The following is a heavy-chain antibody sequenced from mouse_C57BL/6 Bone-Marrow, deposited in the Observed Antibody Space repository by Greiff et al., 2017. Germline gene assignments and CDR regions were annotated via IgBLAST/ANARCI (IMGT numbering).Heavy chain of an antibody. CDR1: GFTFSDYG. J-gene: IGHJ3*01. D-gene: IGHD1-1*01. CDR2: ISSCCSTI. V-gene: IGHV5-17*01. CDR3: ARDYYYGSSPFAY. Sequence: EVMLVESGGGLVKPGGSLKLSCAVSGFTFSDYGLHWVRQAPAKGLQWVAYISSCCSTIYYADSLKGRFTISRDNAKNTLFLQMTSLRAEETAMYYGARDYYYGSSPFAYWGQGTLGTVSA.